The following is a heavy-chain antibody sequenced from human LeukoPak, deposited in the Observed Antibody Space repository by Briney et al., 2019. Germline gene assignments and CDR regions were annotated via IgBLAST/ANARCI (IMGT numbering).Heavy chain of an antibody. Sequence: SETLSLTCTVSGYSISSGYYWGWIRQPPGKGLEWIGSIYHSGSTYYNPSLKSRVTISVDTSKNQFSLKLSSVTAADTAVYYCARHTRIAAAGRVDYWGQGTLVTVSS. D-gene: IGHD6-13*01. V-gene: IGHV4-38-2*02. CDR2: IYHSGST. CDR1: GYSISSGYY. J-gene: IGHJ4*02. CDR3: ARHTRIAAAGRVDY.